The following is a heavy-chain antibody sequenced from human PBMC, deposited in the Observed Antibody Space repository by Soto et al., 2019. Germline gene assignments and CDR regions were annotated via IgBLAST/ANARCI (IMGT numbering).Heavy chain of an antibody. V-gene: IGHV3-23*01. J-gene: IGHJ4*02. D-gene: IGHD2-2*01. Sequence: EGSTRHSCGASGGTFSSYAMSCVRKASGKGLEWVSAISGSVGSTYYAGSLKGRFTISRDNSKNMRYLQMNSLRAEDTVVYYCVRGSFSLRSTSRNAAGSNIDYWGQGTLLTV. CDR1: GGTFSSYA. CDR2: ISGSVGST. CDR3: VRGSFSLRSTSRNAAGSNIDY.